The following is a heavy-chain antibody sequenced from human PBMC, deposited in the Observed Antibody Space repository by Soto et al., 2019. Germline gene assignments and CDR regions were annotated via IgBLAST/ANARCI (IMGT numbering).Heavy chain of an antibody. V-gene: IGHV4-4*02. CDR2: VYHTGTT. CDR3: ARRWGSGIDY. CDR1: GTSISSTFW. J-gene: IGHJ4*02. Sequence: PSETLSLTCAVSGTSISSTFWWTWVRQPPGKGLEWIGEVYHTGTTKYNPSLKNRVTISVDKSNNQFSLELRAVTAADTAVYYCARRWGSGIDYWGQGTLVTVSS. D-gene: IGHD3-10*01.